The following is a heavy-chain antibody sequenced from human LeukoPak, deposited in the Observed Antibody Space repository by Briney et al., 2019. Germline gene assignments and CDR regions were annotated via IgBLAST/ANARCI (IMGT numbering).Heavy chain of an antibody. CDR2: MNPNSGNT. J-gene: IGHJ4*02. V-gene: IGHV1-8*01. D-gene: IGHD6-13*01. Sequence: GASVKVSCKASGYTFTSYDINWVRQATGQGLEWMGWMNPNSGNTGYAQKFQGRATMTRNTSISTAYMELSSLRSEDTAVYYCARGLLAAAGTGVWGQGTLVTVSS. CDR3: ARGLLAAAGTGV. CDR1: GYTFTSYD.